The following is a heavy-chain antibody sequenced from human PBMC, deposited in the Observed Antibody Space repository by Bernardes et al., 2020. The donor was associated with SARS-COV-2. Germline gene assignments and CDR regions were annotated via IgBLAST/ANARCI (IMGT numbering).Heavy chain of an antibody. CDR2: ISGSGGTT. J-gene: IGHJ6*02. V-gene: IGHV3-23*01. CDR3: AKNNLGSGSSYYFYGMDV. D-gene: IGHD3-10*02. Sequence: GGSLRLSCASSGFTFTSYAMNLVRQAPGKGLEWVSGISGSGGTTYYADSVKGRFTISRAYSKNTLYLQMNSLRAEDTAVYYCAKNNLGSGSSYYFYGMDVWGQGTTVTVSS. CDR1: GFTFTSYA.